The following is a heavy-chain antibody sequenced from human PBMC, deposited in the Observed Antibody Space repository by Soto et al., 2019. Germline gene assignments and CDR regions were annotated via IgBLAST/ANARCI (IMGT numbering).Heavy chain of an antibody. CDR2: IYYSGST. CDR3: ARGLAYCGGDCPTGVDYYYYYGMDV. CDR1: GGSISSYY. J-gene: IGHJ6*02. V-gene: IGHV4-59*01. D-gene: IGHD2-21*02. Sequence: PSETLSLTGTVSGGSISSYYWSWIRQPRGKGLEWIGYIYYSGSTNYNPSLKSRVTISVDTSKNQFSLKLSSVTAADTAVYYCARGLAYCGGDCPTGVDYYYYYGMDVWGQGTTVTVSS.